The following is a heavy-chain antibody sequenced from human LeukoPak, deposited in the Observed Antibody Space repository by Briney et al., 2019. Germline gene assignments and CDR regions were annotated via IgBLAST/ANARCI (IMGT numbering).Heavy chain of an antibody. V-gene: IGHV3-43D*03. Sequence: GGSLRLSCAASGFTFDDYAMHWVRQAPGKGLEWVSLISWDGGSTYYADSVKGRFTISRDNSKNSLYLQMNSLRAEDTALYYCGKNWGSFSWYFDLWGRGTLVTVSS. CDR1: GFTFDDYA. J-gene: IGHJ2*01. D-gene: IGHD7-27*01. CDR2: ISWDGGST. CDR3: GKNWGSFSWYFDL.